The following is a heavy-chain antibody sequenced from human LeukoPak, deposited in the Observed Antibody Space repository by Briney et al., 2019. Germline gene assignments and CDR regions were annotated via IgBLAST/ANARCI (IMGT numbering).Heavy chain of an antibody. J-gene: IGHJ6*03. V-gene: IGHV3-21*06. CDR1: GFSFSTYA. CDR3: ARALSPYSSGWLFIVGPAVPMGDDYYMDV. D-gene: IGHD6-19*01. CDR2: ISSSSSFK. Sequence: GGSLRLSCAASGFSFSTYAMHWVRQAPGKGLEWVSYISSSSSFKKYADSLKGRFTISRDNAKNLLSLQMNSLRAEDTAVYYCARALSPYSSGWLFIVGPAVPMGDDYYMDVWGKGTTVTVSS.